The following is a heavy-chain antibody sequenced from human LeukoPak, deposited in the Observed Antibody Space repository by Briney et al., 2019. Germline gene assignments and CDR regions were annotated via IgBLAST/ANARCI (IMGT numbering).Heavy chain of an antibody. D-gene: IGHD2-8*01. V-gene: IGHV3-7*01. CDR3: ARFKHDVTKFDY. CDR2: INQDISRI. Sequence: PGGSLRLSCAASGFSFSDYWMAWVRQAPGKGLEWVASINQDISRIHYVGSVKGRFTISRDNAKNSLFLQMNSLRVEDTAVHFCARFKHDVTKFDYCGQGTLVTVSS. J-gene: IGHJ4*02. CDR1: GFSFSDYW.